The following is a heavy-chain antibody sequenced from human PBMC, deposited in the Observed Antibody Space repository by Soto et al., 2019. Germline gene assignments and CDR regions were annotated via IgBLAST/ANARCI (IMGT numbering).Heavy chain of an antibody. CDR3: ARESHDILTGPPWVWYFDL. J-gene: IGHJ2*01. V-gene: IGHV4-34*01. CDR1: GGSFSGYY. Sequence: QVQLQQWVAGPLRPLETLSLTCGVSGGSFSGYYWAWILPSPGKGLEWIGEINDRGSITYNPSLKSRVSISVDKSKNHYSLNLRSVPAADTAVYYCARESHDILTGPPWVWYFDLWGRGTLVTVSS. D-gene: IGHD3-9*01. CDR2: INDRGSI.